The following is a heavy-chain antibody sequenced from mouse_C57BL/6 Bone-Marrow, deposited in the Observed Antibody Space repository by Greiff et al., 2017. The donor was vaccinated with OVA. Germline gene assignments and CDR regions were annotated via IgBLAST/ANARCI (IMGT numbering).Heavy chain of an antibody. J-gene: IGHJ4*01. CDR3: ASDYYAMDY. CDR2: ISSGGSYT. Sequence: DVQLVESGGDLVKPGGSLKLSCAASGFTFSSYGMSWVRQTPDKRLEWVATISSGGSYTYYPDSVKGRFTISRDNAKNTLYLQMSSLKSEDTAMYYCASDYYAMDYWGQGTSVTVSS. CDR1: GFTFSSYG. V-gene: IGHV5-6*01.